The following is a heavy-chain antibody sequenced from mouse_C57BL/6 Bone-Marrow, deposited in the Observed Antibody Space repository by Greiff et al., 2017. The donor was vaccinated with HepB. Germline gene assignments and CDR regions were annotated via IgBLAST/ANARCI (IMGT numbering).Heavy chain of an antibody. V-gene: IGHV1-69*01. CDR1: GYTFTSYW. J-gene: IGHJ2*01. CDR3: ALDYPFFDY. D-gene: IGHD2-4*01. CDR2: IDPSDSYT. Sequence: QVQLQQPGAELVMPGASVKLSCKASGYTFTSYWMHWVKQRPGQGLEWIGEIDPSDSYTNYNQKFKGKSTLTVDKSSSTAYMQLSILTSEDSAVYYCALDYPFFDYWGQGTTLTVSS.